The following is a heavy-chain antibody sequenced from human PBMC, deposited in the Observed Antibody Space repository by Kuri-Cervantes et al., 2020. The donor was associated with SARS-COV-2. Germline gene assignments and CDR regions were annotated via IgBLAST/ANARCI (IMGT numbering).Heavy chain of an antibody. CDR1: GGTFTSYA. CDR2: INAGNGNT. D-gene: IGHD6-19*01. J-gene: IGHJ4*02. Sequence: ASVKVSCKASGGTFTSYAMHWVRQAPGQRLEWMGWINAGNGNTKYSQKFQGRVTMTEDTSTDTAYMELSSLRSEDTAVYYCATFSSGWYEGREHDYWGQGTLVTVAS. CDR3: ATFSSGWYEGREHDY. V-gene: IGHV1-3*01.